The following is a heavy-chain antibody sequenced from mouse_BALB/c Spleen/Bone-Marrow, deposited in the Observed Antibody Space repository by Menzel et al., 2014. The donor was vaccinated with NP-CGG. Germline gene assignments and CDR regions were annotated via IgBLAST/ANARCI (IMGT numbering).Heavy chain of an antibody. Sequence: VQRVESGAELARPGASVKLSCKASGYTFTSYWMQWVKQRPGQGLEWIGAIYPGDGDTRYTQKFKGKATLTADKSSSTAYMQLSSLASEDSAVYYCAREKGSSLRRSHQAWFAYWGQGTLVTVSA. V-gene: IGHV1-87*01. CDR3: AREKGSSLRRSHQAWFAY. J-gene: IGHJ3*01. CDR2: IYPGDGDT. D-gene: IGHD1-2*01. CDR1: GYTFTSYW.